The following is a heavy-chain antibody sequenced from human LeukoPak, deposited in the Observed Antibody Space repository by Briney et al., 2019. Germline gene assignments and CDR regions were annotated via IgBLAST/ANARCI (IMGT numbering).Heavy chain of an antibody. V-gene: IGHV1-18*01. CDR3: ARFGGAFGVVDY. Sequence: GASVTVSSKASAYTFTIYGISRARQAPGQEHEWMGWISAYNGNTNYAQKLQGRVTMTTDTSTSTAYMELRSLRSDDTAVYYCARFGGAFGVVDYWGQGTLVTVSS. J-gene: IGHJ4*02. CDR1: AYTFTIYG. D-gene: IGHD3-3*01. CDR2: ISAYNGNT.